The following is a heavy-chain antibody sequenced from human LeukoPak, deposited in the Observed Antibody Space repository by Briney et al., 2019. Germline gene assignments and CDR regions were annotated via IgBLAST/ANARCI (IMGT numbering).Heavy chain of an antibody. D-gene: IGHD3-10*01. CDR2: IRSKAYGGTT. Sequence: PGGSLRLSCTASGFTFGDYAMSWFRQAPGKGLEWVGFIRSKAYGGTTEYAASVKGRFTISRDDSKSIAYLQMNSLKTEDTAVYYCTLGGRSPMVRGRVNWFDPWGQGTLVTVSS. CDR3: TLGGRSPMVRGRVNWFDP. CDR1: GFTFGDYA. J-gene: IGHJ5*02. V-gene: IGHV3-49*03.